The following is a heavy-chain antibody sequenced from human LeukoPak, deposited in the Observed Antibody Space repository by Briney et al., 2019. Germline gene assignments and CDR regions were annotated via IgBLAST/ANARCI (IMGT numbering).Heavy chain of an antibody. CDR1: GGSISTSNYY. J-gene: IGHJ5*02. CDR3: VKWELLGELGFDP. D-gene: IGHD1-26*01. CDR2: IFYSGST. Sequence: KPSETLSLTCTVSGGSISTSNYYWGWIRQPPGKGLEWIVNIFYSGSTYYSPSRRSQITIRLDTSRNQFSLKLNSVTAADTAVYYCVKWELLGELGFDPWGQGTLVTVSS. V-gene: IGHV4-39*07.